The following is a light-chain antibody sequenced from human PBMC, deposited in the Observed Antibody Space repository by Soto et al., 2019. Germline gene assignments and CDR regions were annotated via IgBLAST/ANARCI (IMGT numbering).Light chain of an antibody. V-gene: IGKV3-11*01. CDR2: DAS. CDR1: QSVSSY. J-gene: IGKJ1*01. CDR3: QQYGNSPPKT. Sequence: EIVLTQSPATLSLSPGERATLSCRASQSVSSYLAWYQQKPGQAPRLLIYDASNRATGIPARFSGSGSGTDFTLTISRLEPEDFALYYCQQYGNSPPKTFGQGTKVDI.